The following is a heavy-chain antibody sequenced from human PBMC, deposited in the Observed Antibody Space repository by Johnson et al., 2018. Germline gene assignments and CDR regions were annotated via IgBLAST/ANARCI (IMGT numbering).Heavy chain of an antibody. CDR1: GFTFSSYS. CDR2: ISSSSSYI. Sequence: VQLVESGGGLVKXGGSLRLSCAASGFTFSSYSMNWVRQAPGKGLEWVSSISSSSSYIYYADSVKGRFTISRDNAKNSLYLQMNSLRAEDTAVYYCARPWELRVADAFDIWGQGTMVTVSS. CDR3: ARPWELRVADAFDI. V-gene: IGHV3-21*01. J-gene: IGHJ3*02. D-gene: IGHD1-26*01.